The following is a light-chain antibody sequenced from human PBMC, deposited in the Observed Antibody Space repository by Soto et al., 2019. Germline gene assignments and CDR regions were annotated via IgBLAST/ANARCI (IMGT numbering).Light chain of an antibody. CDR3: HQYNDYPWT. CDR1: QSISIW. Sequence: DIQMTQSPSTLSASVGDRVAISCRASQSISIWLAWYQQKPGKAPKLLIYKASSLESGVPSRFSGSGSGTEFTLSISSLQPDDFATYYCHQYNDYPWTFGQGTKVEIK. J-gene: IGKJ1*01. V-gene: IGKV1-5*03. CDR2: KAS.